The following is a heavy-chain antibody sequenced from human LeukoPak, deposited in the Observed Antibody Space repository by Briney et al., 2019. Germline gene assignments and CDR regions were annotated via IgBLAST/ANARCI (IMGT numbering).Heavy chain of an antibody. CDR3: ARSSPRDGDFDY. D-gene: IGHD5-24*01. Sequence: PSETLSLTCAVSGGSISSGGYSWSWIRQPPGKGLEWIGYIYHSRSTYYNPSLKSRVTISVDRSKNQFSLKLSSVTAADTAVYYCARSSPRDGDFDYWGQGTLVTVSS. J-gene: IGHJ4*02. CDR2: IYHSRST. V-gene: IGHV4-30-2*01. CDR1: GGSISSGGYS.